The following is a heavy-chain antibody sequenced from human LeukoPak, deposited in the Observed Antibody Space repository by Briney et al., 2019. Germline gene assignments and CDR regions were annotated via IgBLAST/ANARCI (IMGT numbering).Heavy chain of an antibody. CDR2: IRGSGGST. J-gene: IGHJ5*02. Sequence: PGGSLRLSCAASGFTFSSYAMSWVRQAPGKGLEWVSAIRGSGGSTYYADSVKGRFTISRDNSKNTLYLQMNSLRAEDTAVYYCAKDLKQQLVWNHWGQGTLVTVSS. D-gene: IGHD6-13*01. CDR1: GFTFSSYA. V-gene: IGHV3-23*01. CDR3: AKDLKQQLVWNH.